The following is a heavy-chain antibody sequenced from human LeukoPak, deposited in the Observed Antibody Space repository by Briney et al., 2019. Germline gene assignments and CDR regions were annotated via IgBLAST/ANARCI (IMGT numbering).Heavy chain of an antibody. CDR1: GGSFSGYY. J-gene: IGHJ5*02. D-gene: IGHD4-17*01. Sequence: PSETLSLTCAVYGGSFSGYYWSWIRQPPGKGLEWIGEINHSGSTNYNPSLKSRVTISVDTSKNQFSLKLSSVTAADTAVYYCASRYGVAYNWFDPWGQGTLVTVSS. V-gene: IGHV4-34*01. CDR3: ASRYGVAYNWFDP. CDR2: INHSGST.